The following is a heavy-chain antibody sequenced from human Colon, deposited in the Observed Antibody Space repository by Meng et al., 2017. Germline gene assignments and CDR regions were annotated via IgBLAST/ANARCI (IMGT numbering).Heavy chain of an antibody. Sequence: QVHLQESGPGLVHPSETLSLTCAVSGGSISNLYYSWIRQPPGKGLEWVGYIYSGGHINYNPSLKSRATISIDTSKNQLSLNLTSVTADDTAVYYCARNWVGGGLLFDHWGQGTLVTVSS. D-gene: IGHD3-16*01. CDR2: IYSGGHI. CDR3: ARNWVGGGLLFDH. CDR1: GGSISNLY. V-gene: IGHV4-59*11. J-gene: IGHJ4*02.